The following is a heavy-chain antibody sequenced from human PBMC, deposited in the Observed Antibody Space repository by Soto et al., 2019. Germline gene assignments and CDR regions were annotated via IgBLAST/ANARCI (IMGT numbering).Heavy chain of an antibody. J-gene: IGHJ6*02. CDR1: GYNFKSFD. CDR3: VRDSWSSNFDYFGMDV. Sequence: QVQLVQSGAEVKKPGASVKVSCKASGYNFKSFDINWVRQASGQGLEWMGWLKPSSGEAGYAEKFQGRLTMTRDTSTNPVSMELRRLTSEDTAVYYCVRDSWSSNFDYFGMDVWGHGTTVIVS. D-gene: IGHD1-26*01. CDR2: LKPSSGEA. V-gene: IGHV1-8*02.